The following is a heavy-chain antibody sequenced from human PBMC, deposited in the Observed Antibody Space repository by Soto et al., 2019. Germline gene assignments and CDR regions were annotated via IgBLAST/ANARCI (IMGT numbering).Heavy chain of an antibody. J-gene: IGHJ5*02. D-gene: IGHD2-8*01. V-gene: IGHV4-30-2*01. CDR1: AGSIGSGDYS. Sequence: SGTLAVTCALSAGSIGSGDYSWSWIRKTPGMGLEWIGYIYLIGSTYYSPSLKSRVTTSIDRSKIQFSLNLSSVTAADTAVYYCARPGPGFCPDGVCCFAPWRQGTLVTVSS. CDR3: ARPGPGFCPDGVCCFAP. CDR2: IYLIGST.